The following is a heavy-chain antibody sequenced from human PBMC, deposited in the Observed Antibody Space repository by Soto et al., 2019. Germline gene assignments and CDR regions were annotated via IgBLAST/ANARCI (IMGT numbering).Heavy chain of an antibody. CDR3: ARDPGVVVAATIRWFDP. J-gene: IGHJ5*02. CDR1: GYTFTSYG. D-gene: IGHD2-15*01. Sequence: ASVKVSCKASGYTFTSYGISWVRQAPGQGLEWMGWISAYNGNTNYAQKLQGRVTMTTDTSTSTAYMELRSLRSDDTAVYYCARDPGVVVAATIRWFDPCGQGTLVTVSS. CDR2: ISAYNGNT. V-gene: IGHV1-18*01.